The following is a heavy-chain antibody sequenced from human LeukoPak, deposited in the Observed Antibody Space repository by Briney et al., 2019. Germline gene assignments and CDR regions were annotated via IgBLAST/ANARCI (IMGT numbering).Heavy chain of an antibody. CDR1: GFTFSSYA. Sequence: PGGSLRLSCAASGFTFSSYAMNWVRQAPGKGLECVSTISGSGGTTYYADSVKGRFTISRDNSKNMLYLQMNNLRAEDTAVYYCASALGAPGDYFDYWGQGTLVTVSS. J-gene: IGHJ4*02. CDR2: ISGSGGTT. D-gene: IGHD1-26*01. V-gene: IGHV3-23*01. CDR3: ASALGAPGDYFDY.